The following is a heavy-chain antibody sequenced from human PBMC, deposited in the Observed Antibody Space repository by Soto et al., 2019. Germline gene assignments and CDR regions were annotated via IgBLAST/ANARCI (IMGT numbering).Heavy chain of an antibody. CDR1: GFTLSSYW. CDR3: AREVLVWFGEFLEDYYYHGMDV. CDR2: IKEDGSET. J-gene: IGHJ6*02. V-gene: IGHV3-7*05. Sequence: EVQVVESGGGLVQPGGSLRLSCAASGFTLSSYWMTWVRQAPGKGLEWVANIKEDGSETYYVDSVKGRFTISRDNAKTSLYLQLNSLRAEDTAVYYCAREVLVWFGEFLEDYYYHGMDVWGQGTRVTVSS. D-gene: IGHD3-10*01.